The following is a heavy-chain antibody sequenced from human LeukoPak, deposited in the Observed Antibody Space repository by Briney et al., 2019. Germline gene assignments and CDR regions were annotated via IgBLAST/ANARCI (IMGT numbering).Heavy chain of an antibody. CDR3: AKVGANLGRAFDI. D-gene: IGHD1-26*01. CDR2: INPSGGST. J-gene: IGHJ3*02. V-gene: IGHV1-46*01. CDR1: GYTFTSYY. Sequence: GASVKVSCKASGYTFTSYYMHWVRQAPGQGLEWMGIINPSGGSTSYAQKFQGRVTMTRDTSTSTVYMELSSLRSEDTAVYYCAKVGANLGRAFDIWGQGTMVTVSS.